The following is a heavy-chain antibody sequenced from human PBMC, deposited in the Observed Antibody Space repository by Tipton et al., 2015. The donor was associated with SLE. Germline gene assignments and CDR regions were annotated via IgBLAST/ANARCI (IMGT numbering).Heavy chain of an antibody. D-gene: IGHD3-3*01. V-gene: IGHV3-7*03. CDR3: ARLNTIFGKGYYMDV. J-gene: IGHJ6*03. Sequence: SLRLSCAASGFTFSSYWMGWVRQAPGKGLEWVANIKQDGSEKYYVDSVKGRFTISRDNAKNSLYLQMNSLRAEDTAVYYCARLNTIFGKGYYMDVWGKGTTVTVSS. CDR2: IKQDGSEK. CDR1: GFTFSSYW.